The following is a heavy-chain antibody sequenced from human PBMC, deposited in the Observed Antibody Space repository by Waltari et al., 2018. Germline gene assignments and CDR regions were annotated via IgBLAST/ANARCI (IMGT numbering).Heavy chain of an antibody. CDR2: IYYSGST. D-gene: IGHD3-22*01. CDR1: GGSISSHY. CDR3: ARVGDSSGYINPDY. J-gene: IGHJ4*02. V-gene: IGHV4-59*11. Sequence: QVQLQESGPGLVKPSETLSLTCTVSGGSISSHYWSWIRQPPGKGLEWIGYIYYSGSTNYNPSLKSRVTISVDTSKNQFSLKLSSVTAADTAVYYCARVGDSSGYINPDYWGQGTLVTVSS.